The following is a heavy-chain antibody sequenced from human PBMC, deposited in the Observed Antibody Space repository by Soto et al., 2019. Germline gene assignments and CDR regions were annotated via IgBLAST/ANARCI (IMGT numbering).Heavy chain of an antibody. J-gene: IGHJ1*01. D-gene: IGHD2-15*01. V-gene: IGHV4-39*01. CDR2: IYYSGST. Sequence: PSETLSLTCTVSGGSISSYYWGWIRQPPGKGLEWIGSIYYSGSTYYNPSLKSRVTISVDTSKNQFSLKLSSVAAADTAVYYCARSYCSGGSCYLNPRSAEYFQHWGQGTLVTVSS. CDR1: GGSISSYY. CDR3: ARSYCSGGSCYLNPRSAEYFQH.